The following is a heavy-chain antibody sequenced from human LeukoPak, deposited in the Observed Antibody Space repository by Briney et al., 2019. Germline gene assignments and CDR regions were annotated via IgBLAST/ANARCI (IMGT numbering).Heavy chain of an antibody. J-gene: IGHJ4*02. D-gene: IGHD6-19*01. CDR2: ISGSSSTI. CDR1: GFTFSSYS. Sequence: GGSLRLSCEGSGFTFSSYSMNWVRQAPGKGLQWVSFISGSSSTIYYADSVKGRFTISRDNSKNTLYLQMNSLRAEDTAVYYCAKDKVASSGWYFDYWGQGTLVTVFS. CDR3: AKDKVASSGWYFDY. V-gene: IGHV3-48*01.